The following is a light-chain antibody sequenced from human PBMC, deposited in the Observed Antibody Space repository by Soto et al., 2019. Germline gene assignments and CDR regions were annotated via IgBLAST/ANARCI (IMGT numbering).Light chain of an antibody. V-gene: IGLV2-14*03. Sequence: QSALTQPASVSGSPGQSITISCTGTSSDVGGYNYVSWYQQHPGKAPKLMIYDVSNRPSGVSNRFSGPKSGNTASLTISGLQTEDEADYYCSSYTSSNTVVFGGGTKVTVL. CDR2: DVS. J-gene: IGLJ2*01. CDR3: SSYTSSNTVV. CDR1: SSDVGGYNY.